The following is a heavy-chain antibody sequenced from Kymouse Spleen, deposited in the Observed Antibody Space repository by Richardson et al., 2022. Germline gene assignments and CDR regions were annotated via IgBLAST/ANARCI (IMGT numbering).Heavy chain of an antibody. D-gene: IGHD4-11,IGHD4-11*01,IGHD4-23*01. V-gene: IGHV3-9*01. CDR1: GFTFDDYA. J-gene: IGHJ6*02. CDR3: AKDIWVTNYYYYGMDV. CDR2: ISWNSGSI. Sequence: EVQLVESGGGLVQPGRSLRLSCAASGFTFDDYAMHWVRQAPGKGLEWVSGISWNSGSIGYADSVKGRFTISRDNAKNSLYLQMNSLRAEDTALYYCAKDIWVTNYYYYGMDVWGQGTTVTVSS.